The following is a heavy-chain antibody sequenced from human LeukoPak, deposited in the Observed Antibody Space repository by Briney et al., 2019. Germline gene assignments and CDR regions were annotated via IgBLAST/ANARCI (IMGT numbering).Heavy chain of an antibody. Sequence: GESLKISCKGSGYSFTSYGISWVRQAPGQGLEWMGWISAYNGNTNYAQKLQGRVTMTTDTSTSTAYMELRSLRSDDTAVYYCARVDTAMGPYYFDYWGQGTLVTVSS. D-gene: IGHD5-18*01. CDR2: ISAYNGNT. V-gene: IGHV1-18*01. J-gene: IGHJ4*02. CDR3: ARVDTAMGPYYFDY. CDR1: GYSFTSYG.